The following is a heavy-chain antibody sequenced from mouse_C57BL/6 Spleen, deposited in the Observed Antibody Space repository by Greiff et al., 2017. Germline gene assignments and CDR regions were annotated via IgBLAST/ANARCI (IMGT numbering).Heavy chain of an antibody. J-gene: IGHJ2*01. CDR2: IRSKSNNYAT. CDR3: VRLGYSNHFDY. Sequence: DVMLVESGGGLVQPKGSLKLSCAASGFSFNTYAMNWVRQAPGKGLEWVARIRSKSNNYATYYADSLKDRFTISRDDSESMLYLQMNNLKTEDTAMYYCVRLGYSNHFDYWGQGTTLTVSS. V-gene: IGHV10-1*01. D-gene: IGHD2-5*01. CDR1: GFSFNTYA.